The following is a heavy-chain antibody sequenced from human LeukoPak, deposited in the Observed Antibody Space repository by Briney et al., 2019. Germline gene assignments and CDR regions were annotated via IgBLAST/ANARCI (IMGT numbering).Heavy chain of an antibody. CDR1: GGSISSYY. J-gene: IGHJ6*03. Sequence: SETLSLTCTVSGGSISSYYWSWIRQPAGKGLEWIGRIYTSRSTNYNPSLKGRVTMSVDTSKNQFSLKLSSVTAADTAVYYCARVAYSSSSRYYYYMDVWGKGTTVTVSS. CDR3: ARVAYSSSSRYYYYMDV. D-gene: IGHD6-13*01. CDR2: IYTSRST. V-gene: IGHV4-4*07.